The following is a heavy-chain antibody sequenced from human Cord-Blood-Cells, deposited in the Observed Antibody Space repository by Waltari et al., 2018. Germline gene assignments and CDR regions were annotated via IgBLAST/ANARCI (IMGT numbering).Heavy chain of an antibody. D-gene: IGHD3-22*01. V-gene: IGHV4-34*01. CDR3: ARRYDSSGYYYHYYYDGMDV. J-gene: IGHJ6*02. CDR2: INHSGST. Sequence: QVQLQQWGAGLLQPSETLSLTCGVYGGSFSGYYWSWVRQPPGKGREWIGEINHSGSTNYNPSLKSRVTISVDTSKNQLSLTLSSLTAADTAVYYCARRYDSSGYYYHYYYDGMDVWGQGTTVTVSS. CDR1: GGSFSGYY.